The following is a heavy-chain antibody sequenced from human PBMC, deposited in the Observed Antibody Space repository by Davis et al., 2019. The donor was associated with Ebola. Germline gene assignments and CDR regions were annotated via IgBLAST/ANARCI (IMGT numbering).Heavy chain of an antibody. J-gene: IGHJ4*02. CDR3: ARAGGYSSGWVDY. CDR1: GFTFDDYA. V-gene: IGHV3-9*01. Sequence: GGSLRLSCAASGFTFDDYAMHWVRQAPGKGLEWVSGISWNSGSIGYADSVKGRFTISRDNAKNSLYLQMNSLRAEDTAVYYCARAGGYSSGWVDYWGQGTLVTVSS. D-gene: IGHD6-19*01. CDR2: ISWNSGSI.